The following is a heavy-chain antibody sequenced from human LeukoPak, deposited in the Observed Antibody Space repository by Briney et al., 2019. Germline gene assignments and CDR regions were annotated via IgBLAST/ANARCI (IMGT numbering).Heavy chain of an antibody. V-gene: IGHV3-21*01. J-gene: IGHJ3*02. D-gene: IGHD6-6*01. Sequence: GGSLRLSCAASGFTFSSYTMNWVRQAPGKGLEWASSIHESGGYIYYADSVKGRFTISRDNAEKSLYLQMDSLRAEDTAVYYCASSSDAFDIWGQGTMVTVSS. CDR3: ASSSDAFDI. CDR2: IHESGGYI. CDR1: GFTFSSYT.